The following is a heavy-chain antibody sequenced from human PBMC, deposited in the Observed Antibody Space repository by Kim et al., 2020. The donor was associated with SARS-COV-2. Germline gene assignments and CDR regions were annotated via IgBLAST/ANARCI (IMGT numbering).Heavy chain of an antibody. CDR3: AGGGGWLIEH. V-gene: IGHV3-7*05. J-gene: IGHJ1*01. CDR2: IKYDGSET. D-gene: IGHD6-19*01. CDR1: GFTSTSGW. Sequence: GGSLRLSCAASGFTSTSGWMNWVRQTPGKGLEWVALIKYDGSETKYVDSVKGRFTISRDSAIMYLQMNGLRAEDTALYYCAGGGGWLIEHWGRGTLVTVSS.